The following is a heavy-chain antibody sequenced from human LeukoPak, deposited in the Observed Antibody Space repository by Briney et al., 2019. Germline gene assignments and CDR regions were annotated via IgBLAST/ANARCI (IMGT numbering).Heavy chain of an antibody. D-gene: IGHD2-2*01. V-gene: IGHV4-4*07. CDR2: IYTSGST. CDR1: GGSISSYY. CDR3: AREDIVVVPAAKRRALDI. J-gene: IGHJ3*02. Sequence: SETLSLTCTVSGGSISSYYWSWIRQPAGKGLEWIGRIYTSGSTNYNPSLKSRFPLSVDTSKNQFSLKLSSVTAADTAVYYCAREDIVVVPAAKRRALDIWGQGTMVTVSS.